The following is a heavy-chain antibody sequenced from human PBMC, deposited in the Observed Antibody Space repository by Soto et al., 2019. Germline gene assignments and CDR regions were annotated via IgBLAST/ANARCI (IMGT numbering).Heavy chain of an antibody. CDR3: ARRYGGTFDY. CDR2: IYYSGST. Sequence: QVQLQESGPGLVKPSETLSLTCTVSGGSISSYYWSWIRQPPGKGLEWIGYIYYSGSTNYNPSLKSRFPISVDTSKNQFSLKLSSVTAADTAVYYCARRYGGTFDYLGQGTLVTVSS. D-gene: IGHD2-15*01. CDR1: GGSISSYY. V-gene: IGHV4-59*08. J-gene: IGHJ4*02.